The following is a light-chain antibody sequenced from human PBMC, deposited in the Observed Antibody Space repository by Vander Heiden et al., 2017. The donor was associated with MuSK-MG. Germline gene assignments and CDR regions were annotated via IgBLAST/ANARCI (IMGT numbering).Light chain of an antibody. CDR3: QQYSNWPPWT. V-gene: IGKV3-15*01. J-gene: IGKJ1*01. CDR2: GAS. Sequence: EIVMTQSPATLSVSPGKRATLSCRASQSISTNLAWYQQKPGQAPRLLIFGASTRAIDIPARFSGSGSGTEFTLTISSLQSEDFAVYYCQQYSNWPPWTFGQGTKVEAK. CDR1: QSISTN.